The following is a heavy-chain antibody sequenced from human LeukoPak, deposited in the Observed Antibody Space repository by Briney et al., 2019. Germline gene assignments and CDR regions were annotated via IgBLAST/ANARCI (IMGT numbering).Heavy chain of an antibody. Sequence: GGSLRLSCAASGFTFSSYAMSWVRQAPGKGLEWVSAISGSGISTNYADSVKGRFTISRDNSRNTLYLQMIGLRAEDTAVYYCAKGPHSLPHFFDYWGQGTLVTVSS. V-gene: IGHV3-23*01. CDR3: AKGPHSLPHFFDY. D-gene: IGHD5/OR15-5a*01. CDR2: ISGSGIST. CDR1: GFTFSSYA. J-gene: IGHJ4*02.